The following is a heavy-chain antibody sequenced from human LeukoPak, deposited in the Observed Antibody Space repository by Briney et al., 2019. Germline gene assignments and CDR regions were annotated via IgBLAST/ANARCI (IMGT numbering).Heavy chain of an antibody. CDR3: ARDLRTQWLPIDY. CDR2: ISSSSYI. CDR1: GFTFSSYS. V-gene: IGHV3-21*01. Sequence: GGSLRLSCAASGFTFSSYSMNWVRQAPGKGLEWVSSISSSSYIYYADSVKGRFTISRDNAKNSLYLQMNSLRAEDTAVYYCARDLRTQWLPIDYWGQGTLVTVSS. D-gene: IGHD3-22*01. J-gene: IGHJ4*02.